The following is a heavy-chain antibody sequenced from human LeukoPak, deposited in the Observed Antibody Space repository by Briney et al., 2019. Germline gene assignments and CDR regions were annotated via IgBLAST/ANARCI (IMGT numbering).Heavy chain of an antibody. CDR2: ISYDGSNK. V-gene: IGHV3-30*18. J-gene: IGHJ3*02. Sequence: PGGSLRLSCTASGFTFSNYWMSWVRQAPGKGLEWVAVISYDGSNKYYADSVKGRFTISRDNSKNTLYLQMNSLRAEDTAVYYCAKFSTYYYDSSGYTNDAFDIWGQGTMVTVSS. D-gene: IGHD3-22*01. CDR3: AKFSTYYYDSSGYTNDAFDI. CDR1: GFTFSNYW.